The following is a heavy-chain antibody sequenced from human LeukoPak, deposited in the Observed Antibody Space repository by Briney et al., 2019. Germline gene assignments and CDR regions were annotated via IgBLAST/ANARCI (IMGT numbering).Heavy chain of an antibody. Sequence: ASVKVSCKASGYTFTSYAMDWVRQAPGQRLEWMGWINTGNGDTKYSQKFQGRVTITRDTSASTAYMELSSLRSEDTAIYYCARDRTSYYDSRGYTFDYWGQGTLVIVSS. CDR1: GYTFTSYA. CDR2: INTGNGDT. D-gene: IGHD3-22*01. J-gene: IGHJ4*02. CDR3: ARDRTSYYDSRGYTFDY. V-gene: IGHV1-3*04.